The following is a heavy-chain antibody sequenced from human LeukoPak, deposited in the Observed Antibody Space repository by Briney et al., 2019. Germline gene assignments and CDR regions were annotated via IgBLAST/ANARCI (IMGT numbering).Heavy chain of an antibody. Sequence: SETLSLTCTVSGGSISSSSYYWSWIRQPPGKGLEWIGYVFDSGSTIYNPSLKSRVSMSLDMPKSQFSLKLSSVTAADTAVYYCVGEVARGFRFDYWGHGTLVTVSS. CDR2: VFDSGST. CDR3: VGEVARGFRFDY. J-gene: IGHJ4*01. V-gene: IGHV4-61*05. D-gene: IGHD5-12*01. CDR1: GGSISSSSYY.